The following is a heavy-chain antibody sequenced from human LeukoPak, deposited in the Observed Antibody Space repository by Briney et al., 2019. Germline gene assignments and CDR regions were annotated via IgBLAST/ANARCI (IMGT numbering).Heavy chain of an antibody. V-gene: IGHV1-2*02. CDR1: GYTFTGYY. Sequence: ASVKVSCKASGYTFTGYYMHWVRQAPGQGLEWMGWINPNSGGTNYAQKFQGRVNITRDTSISTAYMELSRLRSDDTAVYYCARDRVRTTALIDYWGQGTLVTVSS. D-gene: IGHD4-17*01. CDR3: ARDRVRTTALIDY. J-gene: IGHJ4*02. CDR2: INPNSGGT.